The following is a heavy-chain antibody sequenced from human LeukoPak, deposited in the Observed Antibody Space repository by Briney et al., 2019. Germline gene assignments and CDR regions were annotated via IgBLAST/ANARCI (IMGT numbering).Heavy chain of an antibody. V-gene: IGHV4-39*01. CDR1: GGSNSSSTYY. CDR3: ARHTPTYDDFWSGYPVDY. Sequence: TSETLSLTCTVSGGSNSSSTYYWGWIRQPPGKGLEWIGCVSYSGNTYYNPSLKSRVTIFVDTSKNQFSLNLSSVTAADTAVYYCARHTPTYDDFWSGYPVDYWGQGTLVTVSS. D-gene: IGHD3-3*01. CDR2: VSYSGNT. J-gene: IGHJ4*02.